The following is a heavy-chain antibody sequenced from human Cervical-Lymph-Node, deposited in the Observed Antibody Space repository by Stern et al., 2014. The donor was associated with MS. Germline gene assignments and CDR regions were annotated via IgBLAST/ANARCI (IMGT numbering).Heavy chain of an antibody. CDR2: IIPIFGIA. CDR3: ARVNSSAWYYSYYGMDV. J-gene: IGHJ6*02. Sequence: VQLVESGAEVKKPGSSVKVSCKASGGTLSNNAISWVRQAPGQGLECMGGIIPIFGIANYAQKFEGRVTITADMSTTTAYMELSSLRSDDTAVYYCARVNSSAWYYSYYGMDVWGQGTTVTVSS. V-gene: IGHV1-69*17. D-gene: IGHD6-19*01. CDR1: GGTLSNNA.